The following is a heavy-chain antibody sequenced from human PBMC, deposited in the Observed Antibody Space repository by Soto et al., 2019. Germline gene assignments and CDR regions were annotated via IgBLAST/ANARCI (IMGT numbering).Heavy chain of an antibody. J-gene: IGHJ5*02. Sequence: QVQLQQSGPGLVKPSQTLSLTCAISGDSVSSNGAAWNWIRQSPSRGLEWLGRTYYRSKWYNDYAVSVKRRITINPDTSKSQFSLQLNSVTPEDTAVYYCARDKHDYFNRGIGFDTWGQGILVTVSS. V-gene: IGHV6-1*02. D-gene: IGHD4-17*01. CDR1: GDSVSSNGAA. CDR3: ARDKHDYFNRGIGFDT. CDR2: TYYRSKWYN.